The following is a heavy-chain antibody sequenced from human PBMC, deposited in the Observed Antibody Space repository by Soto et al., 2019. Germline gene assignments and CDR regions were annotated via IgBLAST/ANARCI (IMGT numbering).Heavy chain of an antibody. Sequence: QVQLVESGGGVVQPGRSLRLSCAASGFTFSSYAMHWVRQAPGKGREWVAVISYDGSNKYYADSVKGRFTISRDNSKNTLYLQMNSLRAEDTAVYYCARGGYSYGPIGAFDIWGQGTMVTVSS. D-gene: IGHD5-18*01. CDR3: ARGGYSYGPIGAFDI. J-gene: IGHJ3*02. V-gene: IGHV3-30-3*01. CDR1: GFTFSSYA. CDR2: ISYDGSNK.